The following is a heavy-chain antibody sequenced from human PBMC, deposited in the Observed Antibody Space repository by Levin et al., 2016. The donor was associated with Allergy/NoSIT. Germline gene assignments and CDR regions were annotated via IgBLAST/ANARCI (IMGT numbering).Heavy chain of an antibody. D-gene: IGHD6-13*01. CDR1: GFSLSTIGVG. CDR3: AHIVIAAPVWGASDI. V-gene: IGHV2-5*02. Sequence: SGPTLVKPTQTLTLTCTFSGFSLSTIGVGVGWIRQPPGKALEWLALIYWDDDKRYSPSLKSRLTITKDTSKNQVVLIMTNMDPVDTATYYCAHIVIAAPVWGASDIWGQGTMVTVSS. CDR2: IYWDDDK. J-gene: IGHJ3*02.